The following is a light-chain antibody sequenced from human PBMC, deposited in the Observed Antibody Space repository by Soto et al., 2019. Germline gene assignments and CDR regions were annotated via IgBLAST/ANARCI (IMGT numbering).Light chain of an antibody. V-gene: IGKV3-20*01. CDR2: XIS. CDR1: QILXNLL. CDR3: QQLGSSGT. J-gene: IGKJ5*01. Sequence: ILLTQCPAMVSLSLGERATLSCRASQILXNLLLWSEEQPGKAPRRLIYXISIRAAGIPDRFSGSGSGTDFTITISRLEPEDLAVYYCQQLGSSGTFGQGTRLEIK.